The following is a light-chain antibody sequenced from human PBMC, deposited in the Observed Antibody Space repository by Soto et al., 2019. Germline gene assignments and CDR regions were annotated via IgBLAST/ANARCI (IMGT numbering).Light chain of an antibody. CDR3: QQLNSYPPWT. V-gene: IGKV1-9*01. CDR2: AAS. J-gene: IGKJ1*01. CDR1: QGISRY. Sequence: DIQLTQSPSFLSASVGDRVTITGRASQGISRYLAWYQKKPGKAPKLLIYAASTLQSGVPSRFSGSGSGTEFPLTISSLQPEDFATFYCQQLNSYPPWTFGQGTKVEIK.